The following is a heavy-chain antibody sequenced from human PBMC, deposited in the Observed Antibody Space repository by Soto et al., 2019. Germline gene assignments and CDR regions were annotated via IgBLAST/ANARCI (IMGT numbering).Heavy chain of an antibody. CDR3: ARSEQDSDYYYYGMDV. V-gene: IGHV6-1*01. CDR1: GDSVSRNGGA. J-gene: IGHJ6*02. CDR2: TYYRSRWYN. D-gene: IGHD2-15*01. Sequence: PTHSIRGDISGDSVSRNGGAWNWVRKSPSRGLEWLGRTYYRSRWYNDYAVSVRSRIAINPETSKNHFSLQLNSVTPDDTAVYYCARSEQDSDYYYYGMDVWGQGTTVTVSS.